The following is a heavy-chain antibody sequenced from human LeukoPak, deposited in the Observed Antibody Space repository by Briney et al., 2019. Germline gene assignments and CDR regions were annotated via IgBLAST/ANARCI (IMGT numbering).Heavy chain of an antibody. CDR2: INHSGST. D-gene: IGHD3-16*01. CDR1: GGSFSGCY. Sequence: SETLSLTCAVYGGSFSGCYWSWIRQPPGKGLEWIGEINHSGSTNYNPSLKSRVTISVDTSKNQFSLKLSSVTAADTAVYYCARDRVYNLMTTRRPNWFDPWGQGTLVTVSS. J-gene: IGHJ5*02. CDR3: ARDRVYNLMTTRRPNWFDP. V-gene: IGHV4-34*01.